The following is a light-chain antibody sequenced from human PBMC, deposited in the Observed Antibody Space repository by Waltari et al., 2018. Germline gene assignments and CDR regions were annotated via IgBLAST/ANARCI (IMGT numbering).Light chain of an antibody. J-gene: IGKJ1*01. V-gene: IGKV3-20*01. CDR2: GAS. CDR1: PNVAGTY. Sequence: EIVLTQSPGTLSLSPGDRATLSCRASPNVAGTYLPWHHQQPGPAPRLLIYGASNRATGIPDRFTGSGSGTDFTLTISRLEPDDSAVYYCQQYDISPPWTFGQGTKVEI. CDR3: QQYDISPPWT.